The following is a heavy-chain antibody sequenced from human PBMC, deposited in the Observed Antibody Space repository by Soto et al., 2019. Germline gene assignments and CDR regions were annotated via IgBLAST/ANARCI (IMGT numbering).Heavy chain of an antibody. CDR1: GYTFTGYY. CDR3: ARENGTTGLDY. Sequence: SVKVSCKASGYTFTGYYMHWVRQAPGQGLQWMGWINPNSGGTIHAQKFQGRVTMTRDTSISTAYMELSRLRSDDTAVYYCARENGTTGLDYWGQGTLVTVSS. D-gene: IGHD1-1*01. J-gene: IGHJ4*02. CDR2: INPNSGGT. V-gene: IGHV1-2*02.